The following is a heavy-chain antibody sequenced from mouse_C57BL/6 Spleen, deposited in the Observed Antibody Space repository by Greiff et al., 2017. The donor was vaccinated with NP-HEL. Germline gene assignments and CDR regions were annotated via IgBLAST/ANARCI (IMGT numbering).Heavy chain of an antibody. CDR1: GYSITSGYD. V-gene: IGHV3-1*01. J-gene: IGHJ3*01. CDR3: ARGGLTGPSAWFAY. CDR2: ISYSGST. Sequence: EVKLQESGPGMVKPSQSLSLTCTVTGYSITSGYDWHWIRHFPGNKLEWMGYISYSGSTNYNPSLKSRISITHDTSKNHFFLKLNSVTTEDTATYYCARGGLTGPSAWFAYWGQETLVTVSA. D-gene: IGHD4-1*01.